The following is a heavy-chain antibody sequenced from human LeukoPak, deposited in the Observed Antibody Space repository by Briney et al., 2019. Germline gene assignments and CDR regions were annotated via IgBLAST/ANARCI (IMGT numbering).Heavy chain of an antibody. CDR1: GFALSTSW. CDR2: IKQDGSEK. Sequence: GGSLRLACAASGFALSTSWMSWVRQAPGKGLEWVANIKQDGSEKNYVDSVKGRFTISRDNAKNSLYLQMNSLRAEDTAVYYCARIDLLDHWYFDLWGRGTLVTVSS. V-gene: IGHV3-7*01. CDR3: ARIDLLDHWYFDL. J-gene: IGHJ2*01. D-gene: IGHD3-3*01.